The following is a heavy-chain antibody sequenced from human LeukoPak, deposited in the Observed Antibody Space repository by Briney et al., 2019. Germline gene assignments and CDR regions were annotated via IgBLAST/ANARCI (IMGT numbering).Heavy chain of an antibody. D-gene: IGHD3-22*01. CDR2: DYYSGSS. CDR1: GGSITDYY. J-gene: IGHJ3*02. V-gene: IGHV4-59*01. CDR3: ARDLKLDGSSGYYAFDI. Sequence: SETLSLTGTVSGGSITDYYWGWIRQPPGKGLEWIGYDYYSGSSNYNPSLKSRVTISVDTSKNQFSLKMSSVTAADTAVYYCARDLKLDGSSGYYAFDIWGQGTMVTVSS.